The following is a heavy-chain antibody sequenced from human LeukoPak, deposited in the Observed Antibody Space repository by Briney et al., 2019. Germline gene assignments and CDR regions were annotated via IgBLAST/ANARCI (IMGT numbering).Heavy chain of an antibody. Sequence: PGGSLRLSCAASGFTFSSYAMHWVRQAPGKGLEWVAVISYDGSNKYYADSVKGRFTISRDNSKNTLYLQMNSLRAEDTAVYYCARAQWLVPPYFDYWGQGTLVTVSS. D-gene: IGHD6-19*01. CDR2: ISYDGSNK. CDR1: GFTFSSYA. CDR3: ARAQWLVPPYFDY. J-gene: IGHJ4*02. V-gene: IGHV3-30*04.